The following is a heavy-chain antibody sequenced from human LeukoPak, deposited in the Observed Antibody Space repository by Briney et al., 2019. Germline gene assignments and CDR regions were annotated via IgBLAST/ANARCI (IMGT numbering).Heavy chain of an antibody. CDR2: INPNSGGT. V-gene: IGHV1-2*02. CDR3: ARDEQQLEFDY. J-gene: IGHJ4*02. Sequence: ASVKVSCKASGYTFTCYYMHWVRRAPGQGLEWMGWINPNSGGTNYAQKFQGRVTMTRDTSISTAYMELSRLRSDDTAVYCCARDEQQLEFDYWGQGTLVTVSS. D-gene: IGHD6-13*01. CDR1: GYTFTCYY.